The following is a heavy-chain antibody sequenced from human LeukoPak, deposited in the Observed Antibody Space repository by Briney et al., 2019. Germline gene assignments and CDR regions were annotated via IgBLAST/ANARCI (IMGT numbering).Heavy chain of an antibody. Sequence: GGSLRLSCAASGFTFNGYWMSWVRQAPGKGLEWVANIKEDGSAQYYVGSVKGRFTISRDNAKNSLNLQMNSLRAEDTAVYYCARVLGATGVVRHPRYWYFDLWGRGTLVTVSS. CDR3: ARVLGATGVVRHPRYWYFDL. J-gene: IGHJ2*01. D-gene: IGHD1-26*01. CDR2: IKEDGSAQ. V-gene: IGHV3-7*03. CDR1: GFTFNGYW.